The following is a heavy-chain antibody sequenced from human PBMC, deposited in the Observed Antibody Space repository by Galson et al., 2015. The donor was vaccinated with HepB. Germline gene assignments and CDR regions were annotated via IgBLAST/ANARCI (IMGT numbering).Heavy chain of an antibody. D-gene: IGHD3-10*01. CDR2: ISAYNGNT. V-gene: IGHV1-18*04. Sequence: SVKVSCKASGYTFTSYGISWVRQAPGQGLEWMGWISAYNGNTNYAQKLQGRVTMTTDTSTSTAYMELRSLRSDDTAVYYCARDLSRYYGSGKVGDYYYYYGMDVWGQGTTVTVSS. J-gene: IGHJ6*02. CDR3: ARDLSRYYGSGKVGDYYYYYGMDV. CDR1: GYTFTSYG.